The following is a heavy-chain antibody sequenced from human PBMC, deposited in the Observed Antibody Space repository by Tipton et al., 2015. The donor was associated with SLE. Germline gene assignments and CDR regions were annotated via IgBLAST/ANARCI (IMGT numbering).Heavy chain of an antibody. V-gene: IGHV3-7*01. D-gene: IGHD1-26*01. CDR2: IREDGSET. J-gene: IGHJ3*01. CDR3: VREYQGSFYVNGAFVV. CDR1: GFTFSNNW. Sequence: SLRLSCAVSGFTFSNNWKAWVRQAPGKGLEWVAHIREDGSETFYVDSVRGRFALSRDNAKNSLSLHMNNLRAEDTAVYYCVREYQGSFYVNGAFVVWGQETVVTVSS.